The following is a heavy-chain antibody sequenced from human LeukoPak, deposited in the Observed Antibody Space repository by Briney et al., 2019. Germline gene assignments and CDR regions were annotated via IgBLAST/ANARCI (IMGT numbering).Heavy chain of an antibody. J-gene: IGHJ4*02. D-gene: IGHD3-22*01. CDR1: GGSFSGYY. V-gene: IGHV4-34*01. CDR2: INHSGST. Sequence: SGTLSLTCAVYGGSFSGYYWSWIRQPPGKGLEWIGEINHSGSTNYNPSLKSRVTISVDTSKNQFSLKLSSVTAADTAVYYCARDSSGYYADYWGQGTLVTVSS. CDR3: ARDSSGYYADY.